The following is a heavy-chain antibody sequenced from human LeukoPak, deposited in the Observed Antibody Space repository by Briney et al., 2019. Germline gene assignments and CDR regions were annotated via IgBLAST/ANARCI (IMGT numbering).Heavy chain of an antibody. Sequence: ASVKVSCKASGGTFSSYAISWVRQAPGQGLEWMGRIIPILGIANYAQKFQGRVTITADKSTSTAYMELSSLRSEDTAVYYCARARDSSGYVDYWGQGTLVTVSS. CDR2: IIPILGIA. J-gene: IGHJ4*02. CDR1: GGTFSSYA. CDR3: ARARDSSGYVDY. V-gene: IGHV1-69*04. D-gene: IGHD3-22*01.